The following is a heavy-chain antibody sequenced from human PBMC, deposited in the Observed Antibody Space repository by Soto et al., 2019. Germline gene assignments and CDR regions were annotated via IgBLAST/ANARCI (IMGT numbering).Heavy chain of an antibody. J-gene: IGHJ3*02. CDR3: ARVERGTSTTVVDAFDI. CDR1: GGSFSGYY. Sequence: QVQLQQWGAGLLKPSETLSLTCAVYGGSFSGYYWSWIRQPPGKGLEWIGEINHSGSTNYNPSLKSRVTISVDTSTNQFSLRLSSVTAADTALYYCARVERGTSTTVVDAFDIWGPGTMVTVSS. D-gene: IGHD1-1*01. V-gene: IGHV4-34*01. CDR2: INHSGST.